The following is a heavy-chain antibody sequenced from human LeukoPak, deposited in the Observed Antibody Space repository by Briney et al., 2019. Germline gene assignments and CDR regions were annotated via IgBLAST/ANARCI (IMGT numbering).Heavy chain of an antibody. CDR1: GFTFDDYA. Sequence: LPGGSLRLSCAASGFTFDDYAMHWVRQAPGKGLEWVSAISGSGGSTYYADSVKGRFTISRDNSKNTLYLQMNSLRAEDTAVYYCAKRMAAAGYFPDDYWGQGTLVTVSS. J-gene: IGHJ4*02. V-gene: IGHV3-23*01. CDR2: ISGSGGST. D-gene: IGHD6-13*01. CDR3: AKRMAAAGYFPDDY.